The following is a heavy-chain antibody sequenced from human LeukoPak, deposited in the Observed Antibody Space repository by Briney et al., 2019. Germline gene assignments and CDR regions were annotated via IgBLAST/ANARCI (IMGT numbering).Heavy chain of an antibody. J-gene: IGHJ4*02. CDR1: GFTVITND. CDR3: AKNGPDYIWGNYLDY. Sequence: PGGSLRLSCAASGFTVITNDMTWVRQAPGKGLEWVAFIRYDGNNKYYADSVKGRFTISRDNSKNMLYLEMKSLRPEDTAVYYCAKNGPDYIWGNYLDYWGQGTLVTVSS. V-gene: IGHV3-30*02. CDR2: IRYDGNNK. D-gene: IGHD3-16*01.